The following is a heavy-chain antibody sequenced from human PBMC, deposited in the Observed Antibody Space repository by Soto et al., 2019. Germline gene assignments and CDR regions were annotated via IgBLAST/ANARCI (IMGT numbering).Heavy chain of an antibody. CDR3: ARAAKRYFDS. Sequence: QVQLVQSGAEVKKPGSSVNVSCKASGGTFNTFAISWVRQAPGQGLEYLGGIVPILGPAFYAQRFQGRVTITADQSTNPAYLELTSLSSEDTAVYYCARAAKRYFDSWGQGTQVTVSS. CDR1: GGTFNTFA. J-gene: IGHJ4*02. V-gene: IGHV1-69*01. CDR2: IVPILGPA.